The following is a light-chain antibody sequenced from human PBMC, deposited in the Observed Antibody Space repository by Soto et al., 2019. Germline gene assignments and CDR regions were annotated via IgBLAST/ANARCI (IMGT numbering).Light chain of an antibody. CDR2: GAS. V-gene: IGKV3-15*01. Sequence: EIVLTQSPATLSLSPGERATLSCRASQSVSSYLAWYQQKPGQAPRLLIYGASTRATGIPARISGSGSGTEFTLTISSLQSEDFAVYYCQQYNKWRTFGQGTKVDNK. J-gene: IGKJ1*01. CDR3: QQYNKWRT. CDR1: QSVSSY.